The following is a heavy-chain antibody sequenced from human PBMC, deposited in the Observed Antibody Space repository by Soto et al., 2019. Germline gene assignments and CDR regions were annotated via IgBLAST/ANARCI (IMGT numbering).Heavy chain of an antibody. V-gene: IGHV1-18*04. J-gene: IGHJ6*02. D-gene: IGHD3-3*01. CDR3: ARDQQDEFWSGYYIYYYGMDG. CDR1: GYTFTSNG. Sequence: ASVKVSCKASGYTFTSNGISWVRQAPGQGHEWMGWISAYNGNTNYAQKLQGRVTMTTDTSTSTAYMELRSLRYDDTAAHSCARDQQDEFWSGYYIYYYGMDGWRRGTTVAVSS. CDR2: ISAYNGNT.